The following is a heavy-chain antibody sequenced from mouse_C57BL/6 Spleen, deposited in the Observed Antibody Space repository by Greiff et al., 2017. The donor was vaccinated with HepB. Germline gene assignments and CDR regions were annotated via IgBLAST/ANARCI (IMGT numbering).Heavy chain of an antibody. CDR3: ASGDYGSSSYFDY. J-gene: IGHJ2*01. D-gene: IGHD1-1*01. CDR2: ISSGSSTI. CDR1: GFTFSDYG. V-gene: IGHV5-17*01. Sequence: EVHLVESGGGLVKPGGSLKLSCAASGFTFSDYGMHWVRQAPEKGLEWVAYISSGSSTISYADTVKGRFTISRDNAKNTLFLQMTSLRSEDTAMYYCASGDYGSSSYFDYWGQGTTLTVSS.